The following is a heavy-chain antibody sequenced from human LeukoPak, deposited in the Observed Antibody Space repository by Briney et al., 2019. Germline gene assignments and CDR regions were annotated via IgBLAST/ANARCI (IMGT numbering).Heavy chain of an antibody. Sequence: SETLSLTCTVSGGSISSSSYYWGWIRQPPGKGLEWIGYIYHSGSTYYNPSLKSRVTISVDRSKNQFSLKLSSVTAADTAVYYCASGDYDSSGYPPFDYWGQGTLVTVSS. J-gene: IGHJ4*02. CDR3: ASGDYDSSGYPPFDY. D-gene: IGHD3-22*01. V-gene: IGHV4-39*07. CDR1: GGSISSSSYY. CDR2: IYHSGST.